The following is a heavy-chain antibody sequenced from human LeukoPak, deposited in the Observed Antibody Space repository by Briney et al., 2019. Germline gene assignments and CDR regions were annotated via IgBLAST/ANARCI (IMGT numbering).Heavy chain of an antibody. J-gene: IGHJ3*02. CDR1: GYTFTGYY. CDR2: INPNSGGT. V-gene: IGHV1-2*02. Sequence: ASVKVSCKASGYTFTGYYMHWVRQAPGQGLEWKGWINPNSGGTNYAQKFQGRVTMTRDTSISTAYMELSRLRSDDTAVYYCAISTVTTSYDAFDIWGQGTMVTVSS. CDR3: AISTVTTSYDAFDI. D-gene: IGHD4-17*01.